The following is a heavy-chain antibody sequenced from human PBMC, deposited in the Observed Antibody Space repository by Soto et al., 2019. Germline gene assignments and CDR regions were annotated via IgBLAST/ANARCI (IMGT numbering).Heavy chain of an antibody. D-gene: IGHD5-18*01. V-gene: IGHV3-30-3*01. CDR3: ARDGHSYDLGLTYDY. CDR1: GFTFSSYA. J-gene: IGHJ4*02. Sequence: GGSLRLSCAASGFTFSSYAMHWVRQAPGKGLEWVAVISYDGSNKYYADSVKGRFTISRDNSKNTLYLQMNSLRAEDTAVYYCARDGHSYDLGLTYDYWGQGTQVTVSS. CDR2: ISYDGSNK.